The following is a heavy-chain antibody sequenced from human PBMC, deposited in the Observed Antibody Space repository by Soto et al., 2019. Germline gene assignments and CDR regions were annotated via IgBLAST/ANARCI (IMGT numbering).Heavy chain of an antibody. Sequence: EVQLVESGGDLVQPGGSLKLSCAASGFSFSGFEVQWIRQVPGKGLEWVGRMRRKAVGYATAYGASVKGRFTVSRDDSKNTMYLQLNSLQTEDTAIYYCTRYLFHYPVDYGMDVWGQGTTVTVSS. V-gene: IGHV3-73*02. CDR2: MRRKAVGYAT. CDR1: GFSFSGFE. CDR3: TRYLFHYPVDYGMDV. J-gene: IGHJ6*02. D-gene: IGHD5-12*01.